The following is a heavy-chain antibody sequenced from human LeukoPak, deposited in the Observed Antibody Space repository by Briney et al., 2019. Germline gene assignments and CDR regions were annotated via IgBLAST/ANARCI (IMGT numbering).Heavy chain of an antibody. V-gene: IGHV1-18*01. J-gene: IGHJ6*03. CDR3: ATGIWSGYYYYYYMDV. CDR2: ISAYNGNT. Sequence: ASVKVSCKASGYTFTSYGISWVRQAPGQGLEWMGWISAYNGNTNYAQKLQGRVTMTTDTSTSTAYMELRSLRSDDTAVCYCATGIWSGYYYYYYMDVWGKGTTVTVSS. D-gene: IGHD3-3*01. CDR1: GYTFTSYG.